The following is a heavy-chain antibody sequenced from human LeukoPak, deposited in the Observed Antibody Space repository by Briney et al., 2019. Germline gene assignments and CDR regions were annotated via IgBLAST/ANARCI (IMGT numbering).Heavy chain of an antibody. CDR1: GGTFSSYA. CDR3: ARDAPSILGRAFDI. Sequence: GASVKVSCKASGGTFSSYAISWVRQAPGQGLEWMGGIIPIFGTANYAQKFQGRVTITTDESTSTAYMELSSLRSEDTAVYYCARDAPSILGRAFDIWGQGTMVTVSS. J-gene: IGHJ3*02. V-gene: IGHV1-69*05. CDR2: IIPIFGTA. D-gene: IGHD3-3*01.